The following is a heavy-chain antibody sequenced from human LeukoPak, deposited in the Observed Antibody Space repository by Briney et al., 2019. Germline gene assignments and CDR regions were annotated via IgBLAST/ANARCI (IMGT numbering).Heavy chain of an antibody. CDR1: GASVSSGDYY. Sequence: SETLSLTCTLSGASVSSGDYYWSWIRQHPGKGLEWIGYIYYSGFTYYNQSLKSRLTISVDMSKNQLPLKLGSVTAADTAVYYCPRVRDKRSYGYPVYFDYWGQGTLVSVSS. J-gene: IGHJ4*02. CDR2: IYYSGFT. CDR3: PRVRDKRSYGYPVYFDY. V-gene: IGHV4-31*03. D-gene: IGHD5-18*01.